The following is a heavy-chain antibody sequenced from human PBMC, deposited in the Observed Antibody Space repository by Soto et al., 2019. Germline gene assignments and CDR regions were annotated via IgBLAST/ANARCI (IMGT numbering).Heavy chain of an antibody. Sequence: VASVKVSCKVSGYTLTELSMHWVRQAPGTGLEWMGGFDPEDGETIYAQKFQGRVAMTEDTSTDTAYMELSSLRSEDTAVYYCATYYDILTGYPYYFDYWGQGPLVTVSS. CDR1: GYTLTELS. V-gene: IGHV1-24*01. J-gene: IGHJ4*02. D-gene: IGHD3-9*01. CDR2: FDPEDGET. CDR3: ATYYDILTGYPYYFDY.